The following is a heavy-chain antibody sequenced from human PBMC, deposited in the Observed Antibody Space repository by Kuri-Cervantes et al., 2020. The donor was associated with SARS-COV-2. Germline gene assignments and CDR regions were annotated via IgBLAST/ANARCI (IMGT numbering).Heavy chain of an antibody. CDR3: ARDRGRGVGATKDYYYYYMDV. CDR2: IYYSGST. Sequence: SETLSLTCTVSGGSISSGDYYWSWIRQPPGKGLEWIGYIYYSGSTYYNPSLKSRVTISVDTSKNQFSLKLSSVTAADTAVYYCARDRGRGVGATKDYYYYYMDVWGKGTTVTVSS. CDR1: GGSISSGDYY. V-gene: IGHV4-30-4*08. J-gene: IGHJ6*03. D-gene: IGHD1-26*01.